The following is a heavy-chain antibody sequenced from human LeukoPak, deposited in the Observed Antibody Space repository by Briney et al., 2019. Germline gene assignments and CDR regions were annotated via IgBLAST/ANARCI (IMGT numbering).Heavy chain of an antibody. CDR3: AKAYSSSWYTIDY. V-gene: IGHV3-30*02. D-gene: IGHD6-13*01. CDR1: GFTFSSYG. CDR2: IRYDGNTK. Sequence: GGSLRLSCAASGFTFSSYGMHWVRQAPGKGLEWVAFIRYDGNTKYYADSVKGRFTISRDNSKNTLYLQMNSLRPEDTAMYYCAKAYSSSWYTIDYWGQGTLVTVFS. J-gene: IGHJ4*02.